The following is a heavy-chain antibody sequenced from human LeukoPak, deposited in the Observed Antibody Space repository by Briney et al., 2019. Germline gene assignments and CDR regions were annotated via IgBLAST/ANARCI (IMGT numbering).Heavy chain of an antibody. J-gene: IGHJ4*02. D-gene: IGHD3-10*01. V-gene: IGHV3-7*01. Sequence: GGSLSLLCSASGFTFSSYWMSWVRQAPGRGLEWVANINGDGSEKYYVDSVKGRFTISRDNAKNSLYLQMNSLRAEDTAVYYCATSRDVSLGFVEIYWGQGTLVTVSS. CDR1: GFTFSSYW. CDR2: INGDGSEK. CDR3: ATSRDVSLGFVEIY.